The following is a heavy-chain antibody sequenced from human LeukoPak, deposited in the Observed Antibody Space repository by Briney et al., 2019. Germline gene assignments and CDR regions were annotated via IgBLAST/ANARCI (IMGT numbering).Heavy chain of an antibody. CDR3: AKSVALLWFGELFPHDY. D-gene: IGHD3-10*01. J-gene: IGHJ4*02. CDR2: ISGSGGST. Sequence: GGSLRLSCAASGFTFSSYAMSWVRQAPGKGLEWVSAISGSGGSTYYADSVKGRFTISRDNSKNTLYLQMNSLRAEDTAVYYCAKSVALLWFGELFPHDYWGQGTLVTVSS. CDR1: GFTFSSYA. V-gene: IGHV3-23*01.